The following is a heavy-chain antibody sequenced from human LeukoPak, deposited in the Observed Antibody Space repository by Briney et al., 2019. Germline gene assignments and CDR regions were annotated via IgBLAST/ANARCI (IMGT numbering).Heavy chain of an antibody. J-gene: IGHJ5*02. Sequence: SETLSLTCTVSGGSISSYYWSWIRQPPGKGLEWIGYIYYSGSTNYNPSLKSRVTISVDTSKNQFSLKLSSVTAADTAVYYCARDSSYYYDSSGYYWNWFDPWGQGTLVTVSS. CDR3: ARDSSYYYDSSGYYWNWFDP. CDR1: GGSISSYY. V-gene: IGHV4-59*01. D-gene: IGHD3-22*01. CDR2: IYYSGST.